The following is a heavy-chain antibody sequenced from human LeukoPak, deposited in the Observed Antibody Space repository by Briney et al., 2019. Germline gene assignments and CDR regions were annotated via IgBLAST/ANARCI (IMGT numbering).Heavy chain of an antibody. V-gene: IGHV3-64D*09. Sequence: GGSLRLSCAASGFTFSSYWMSWVRQAPGKGLEYVSAISSNGGSTYYADSVKGRFTISRDNSKNTLYLQMSSLRAEDTAVYYCVTRAEYSSSSLIDYWGQGTLVTVSS. CDR2: ISSNGGST. J-gene: IGHJ4*02. CDR3: VTRAEYSSSSLIDY. CDR1: GFTFSSYW. D-gene: IGHD6-6*01.